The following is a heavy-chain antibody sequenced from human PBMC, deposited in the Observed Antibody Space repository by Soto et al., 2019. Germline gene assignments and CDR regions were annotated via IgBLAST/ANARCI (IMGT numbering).Heavy chain of an antibody. CDR3: ARHLGGNHYYYGMDV. CDR1: GGTFSSYA. CDR2: IIPIFGTA. Sequence: QVQLVQSGAEVKKPGSSVKVSCKASGGTFSSYAISWVRQSPGQGLEWMGGIIPIFGTADYAQKFQGRGTITADEATSTAYMDLSSLRSEDTAVYYCARHLGGNHYYYGMDVWGQGTTGTVSS. J-gene: IGHJ6*02. V-gene: IGHV1-69*12. D-gene: IGHD3-16*01.